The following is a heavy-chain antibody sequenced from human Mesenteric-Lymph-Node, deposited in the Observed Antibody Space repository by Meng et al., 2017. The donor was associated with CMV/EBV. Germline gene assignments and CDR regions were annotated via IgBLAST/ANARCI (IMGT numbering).Heavy chain of an antibody. V-gene: IGHV3-43*01. CDR3: AKDLIGAVAGNFYYYYGMDV. Sequence: GESLKISCAASGFTFDDYTMHWVRQAPGKGLEWVSLISWDGGSTYYADSVKGRFTISRDNSKNTLYLQMNSLRAEDTAVYYCAKDLIGAVAGNFYYYYGMDVWGQGTAVTVSS. D-gene: IGHD6-19*01. CDR1: GFTFDDYT. CDR2: ISWDGGST. J-gene: IGHJ6*02.